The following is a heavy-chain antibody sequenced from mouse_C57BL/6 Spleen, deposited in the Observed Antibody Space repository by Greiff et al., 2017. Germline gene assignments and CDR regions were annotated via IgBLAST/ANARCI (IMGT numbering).Heavy chain of an antibody. CDR3: TRGAYPHYYAMDY. D-gene: IGHD2-10*01. CDR2: IDPETGGT. Sequence: QVQLQQSGAELVRPGASVTLSCKASGYTFTDYEMHWVKQTPVHGLEWIGAIDPETGGTAYNQKFKGKAILTADKSSSTAYMELRSLTSEDSAVYYCTRGAYPHYYAMDYWGQGTSVTVSS. V-gene: IGHV1-15*01. J-gene: IGHJ4*01. CDR1: GYTFTDYE.